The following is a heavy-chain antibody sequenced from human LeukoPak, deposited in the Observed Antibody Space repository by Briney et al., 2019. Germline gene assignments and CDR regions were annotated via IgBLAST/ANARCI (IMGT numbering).Heavy chain of an antibody. D-gene: IGHD3-10*01. Sequence: SETLSLTCTVSSGSVSNGDYYWSWLRQPPGKALEWIGYIYYTGSAYYNPSLGGRVTLSVDTSKNQFSVKLSSVTAADTAVYYCARSQNYYGSGDYWGQGTLVTVSS. CDR3: ARSQNYYGSGDY. CDR2: IYYTGSA. V-gene: IGHV4-61*08. J-gene: IGHJ4*02. CDR1: SGSVSNGDYY.